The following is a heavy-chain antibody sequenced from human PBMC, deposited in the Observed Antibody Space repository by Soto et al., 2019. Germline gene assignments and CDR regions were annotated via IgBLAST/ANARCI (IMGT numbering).Heavy chain of an antibody. Sequence: SETLSLTCSVSGAALDSGNYYWSWIRQVPGKGLEWIGHIYVTGAVDYNPSLRDRITTSQDTSERQFSLNLRLVTAADTAVYYCARLRIATNNYKWFDPWGQGTLVTVSS. CDR1: GAALDSGNYY. D-gene: IGHD2-21*01. CDR3: ARLRIATNNYKWFDP. V-gene: IGHV4-31*03. CDR2: IYVTGAV. J-gene: IGHJ5*02.